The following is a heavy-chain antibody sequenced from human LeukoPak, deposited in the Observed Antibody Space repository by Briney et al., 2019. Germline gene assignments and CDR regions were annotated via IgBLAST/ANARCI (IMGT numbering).Heavy chain of an antibody. D-gene: IGHD6-13*01. CDR2: ISWNSGSI. V-gene: IGHV3-9*01. CDR3: ARDIEAAGICFDY. J-gene: IGHJ4*02. Sequence: GGSLRLSCAASGFTLDDYAMHWVRQAPGKGLEWVSGISWNSGSIGYADSVKGRFTISRDNAKNSLYLQMNSLRAEDAAVYYCARDIEAAGICFDYWGQGILVTVSS. CDR1: GFTLDDYA.